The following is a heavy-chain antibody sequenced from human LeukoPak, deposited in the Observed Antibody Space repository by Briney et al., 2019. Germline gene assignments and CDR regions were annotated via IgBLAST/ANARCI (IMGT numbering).Heavy chain of an antibody. D-gene: IGHD4-23*01. V-gene: IGHV4-39*01. CDR1: GGSISSSSYY. J-gene: IGHJ4*02. CDR3: ARHSTRLYGANDFDY. CDR2: IYYSGST. Sequence: SETLSLTCPVSGGSISSSSYYWGWIRQPPGKGLEWIGSIYYSGSTNYNPSLKSRVTISVDTSKNQFSLKLRSVTAADTAVYYCARHSTRLYGANDFDYWGQGALVTVSS.